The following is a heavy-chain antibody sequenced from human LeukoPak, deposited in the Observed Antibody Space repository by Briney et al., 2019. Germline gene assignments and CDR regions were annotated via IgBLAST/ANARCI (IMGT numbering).Heavy chain of an antibody. D-gene: IGHD6-19*01. V-gene: IGHV3-23*01. Sequence: GGSLRLSCAASGFTVSSNYMSWVRQAPGKGLEWVSAISGSGGSTYYADSVKGRFTISRDNSKNTLYLQMNSLRAEDTAVYYCAKDAYLIAVAGNYFDYWGQGTLVTVSS. CDR3: AKDAYLIAVAGNYFDY. CDR2: ISGSGGST. J-gene: IGHJ4*02. CDR1: GFTVSSNY.